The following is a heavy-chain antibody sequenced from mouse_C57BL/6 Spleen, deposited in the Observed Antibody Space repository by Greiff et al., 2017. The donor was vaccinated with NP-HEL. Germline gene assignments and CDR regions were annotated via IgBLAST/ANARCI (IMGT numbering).Heavy chain of an antibody. D-gene: IGHD2-2*01. Sequence: EVKLVESGGDLVKPGGSLKLSCAASGFTFSSYGMSWVRQTPDKRLEWVATISSGGSYTYYPDSVKGRFTISRDNAKNTLYLQMSSLKSEDTAMYYCARHEGWLRRDYYAMDYWGQGTSVTVSS. CDR1: GFTFSSYG. CDR2: ISSGGSYT. V-gene: IGHV5-6*01. J-gene: IGHJ4*01. CDR3: ARHEGWLRRDYYAMDY.